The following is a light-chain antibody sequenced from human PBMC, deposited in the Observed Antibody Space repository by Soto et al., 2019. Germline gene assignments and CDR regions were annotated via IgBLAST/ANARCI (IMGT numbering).Light chain of an antibody. CDR3: QQYYNSPWT. CDR1: QSISDT. J-gene: IGKJ1*01. CDR2: GAS. Sequence: EIVMTQSPATLSVSPGGRATISCRASQSISDTLAWYQQKPGQAPRLLIHGASTRSPGFPARFSGSGSGTDFTLTISSLQSEDFAVYYCQQYYNSPWTFGQGTKVEIK. V-gene: IGKV3-15*01.